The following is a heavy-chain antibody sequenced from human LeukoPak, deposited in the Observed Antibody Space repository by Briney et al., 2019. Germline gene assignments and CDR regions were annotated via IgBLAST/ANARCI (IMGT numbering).Heavy chain of an antibody. J-gene: IGHJ4*02. CDR1: GYTFTNHD. CDR3: ARVDVVRGVITGGVH. V-gene: IGHV1-18*01. D-gene: IGHD3-10*01. Sequence: ASVKVSCKASGYTFTNHDISWVRQAPGQGLEWMGWISAYNGNTNYAQKLQGRVTMTTDTSTSTAYMELRSLRSDDTAVYYCARVDVVRGVITGGVHWGQGTLVTVSS. CDR2: ISAYNGNT.